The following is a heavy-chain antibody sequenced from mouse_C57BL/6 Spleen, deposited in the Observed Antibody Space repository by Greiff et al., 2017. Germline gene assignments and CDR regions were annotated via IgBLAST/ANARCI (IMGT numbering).Heavy chain of an antibody. J-gene: IGHJ4*01. CDR2: IDPSDSYP. D-gene: IGHD2-1*01. CDR3: ARRGIYYGNYDYAMDY. V-gene: IGHV1-69*01. Sequence: QVQLQKPGAELVMPGASVKLSCKASGYTFTSYWMHWVKQRPGQGLEWIGEIDPSDSYPNYNQKFKGKSTLTVDKSSSTAYMQLSSLTSEDSAVYYCARRGIYYGNYDYAMDYWGQGTSVTVSS. CDR1: GYTFTSYW.